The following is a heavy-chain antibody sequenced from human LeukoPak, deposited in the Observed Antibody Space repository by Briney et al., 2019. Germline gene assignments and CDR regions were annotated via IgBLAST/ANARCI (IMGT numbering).Heavy chain of an antibody. J-gene: IGHJ4*02. Sequence: GASVKVSCKASGYTFTSYGISWVRQAPGQGLEWMGWISAYNGNASYAQNLQGRVTMTTDTSTSTACMELRSLRSDDTAVYYCVRYFDWPRPFDYWGQGTLVTVSS. CDR1: GYTFTSYG. V-gene: IGHV1-18*04. CDR3: VRYFDWPRPFDY. D-gene: IGHD3-9*01. CDR2: ISAYNGNA.